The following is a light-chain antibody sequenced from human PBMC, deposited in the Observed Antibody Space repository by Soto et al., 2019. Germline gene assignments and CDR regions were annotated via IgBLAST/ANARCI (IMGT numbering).Light chain of an antibody. J-gene: IGLJ1*01. Sequence: QSVLTQPASVSGSPGQSISISCTGTSSDVGGYNYVSWYQQHPGKAPKFIIYDVRNRPSGVSNRFSGSKSGNTASLTISGLQAEDEADYYCSSYTSSSTLVCGTGTKVTV. CDR2: DVR. V-gene: IGLV2-14*01. CDR1: SSDVGGYNY. CDR3: SSYTSSSTLV.